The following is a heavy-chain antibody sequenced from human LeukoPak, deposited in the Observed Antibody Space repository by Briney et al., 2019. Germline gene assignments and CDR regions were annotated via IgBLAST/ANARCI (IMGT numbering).Heavy chain of an antibody. CDR1: GYTFTSYD. Sequence: ASVKVSCKASGYTFTSYDINWVRQATGQGLEWMGWMNPNSGNTGYAQKFQGRVTITRNTSISTAYMELSSLRSEDTAVYYCARSPSGSTLEYNWNLGWFDPWGQGTLVTVSS. V-gene: IGHV1-8*03. CDR2: MNPNSGNT. J-gene: IGHJ5*02. D-gene: IGHD1-20*01. CDR3: ARSPSGSTLEYNWNLGWFDP.